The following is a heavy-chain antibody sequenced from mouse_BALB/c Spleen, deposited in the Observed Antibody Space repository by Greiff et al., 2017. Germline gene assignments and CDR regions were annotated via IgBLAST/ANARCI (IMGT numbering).Heavy chain of an antibody. J-gene: IGHJ3*01. CDR2: ISYSGST. V-gene: IGHV3-2*02. D-gene: IGHD2-3*01. CDR1: GYSITSDYA. CDR3: ARDGYYGQAWFAY. Sequence: EVQGVESGPGLVKPSQSLSLTCTVTGYSITSDYAWNWIRQFPGNKLEWMGYISYSGSTSYNPSLKSRISITRDTSKNQFFLQLNSVTTEDTATYYCARDGYYGQAWFAYWGQGTLVTVSA.